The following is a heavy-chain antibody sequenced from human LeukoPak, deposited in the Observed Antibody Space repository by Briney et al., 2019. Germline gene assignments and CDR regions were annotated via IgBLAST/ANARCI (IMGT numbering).Heavy chain of an antibody. J-gene: IGHJ4*02. CDR1: GFTFSNYA. V-gene: IGHV3-53*01. Sequence: PGGSLRLSCAASGFTFSNYAMNWVRQAPGKGLEWVSVIYSGGNTYYADSVKGRFTVSRDNSKNTLYLQMNSLRAEDTAVYYCAGGGSPHYFDYWGQGTLVTVSS. D-gene: IGHD3-16*01. CDR3: AGGGSPHYFDY. CDR2: IYSGGNT.